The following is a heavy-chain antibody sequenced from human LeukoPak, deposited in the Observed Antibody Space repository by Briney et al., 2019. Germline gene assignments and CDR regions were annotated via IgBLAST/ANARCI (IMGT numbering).Heavy chain of an antibody. J-gene: IGHJ6*03. CDR2: IYYSGST. D-gene: IGHD3-10*01. Sequence: SETLSLTCTVSGGSISSSNYYWGWIRQPPGKGLEWIGSIYYSGSTYDNPSLKSRVTISVDTSKNQFSLKLSSVTAADTAVYYCARVEEGYGSGRRENYYYYYMDVWGKGTTVTISS. CDR3: ARVEEGYGSGRRENYYYYYMDV. V-gene: IGHV4-39*07. CDR1: GGSISSSNYY.